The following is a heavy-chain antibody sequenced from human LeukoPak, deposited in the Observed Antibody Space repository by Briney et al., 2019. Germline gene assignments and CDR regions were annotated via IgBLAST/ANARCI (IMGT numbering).Heavy chain of an antibody. V-gene: IGHV3-23*01. CDR1: GFTFSNCA. Sequence: PGGSLRLSCAASGFTFSNCAMNWVRQAPGKGLEWVSGISGSGGSTYYADSVKGRFTISRDNSKNTLYLQMNSLRAEDTAVYYCAKVFAGGFFDYWGQGTLVTVSS. J-gene: IGHJ4*02. D-gene: IGHD3-16*01. CDR2: ISGSGGST. CDR3: AKVFAGGFFDY.